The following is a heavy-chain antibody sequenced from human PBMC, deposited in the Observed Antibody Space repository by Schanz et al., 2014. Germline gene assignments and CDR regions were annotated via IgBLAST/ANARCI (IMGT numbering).Heavy chain of an antibody. CDR1: GYTFTGYY. J-gene: IGHJ2*01. Sequence: QVQLVQSGAEVKKPGASVKVSCKASGYTFTGYYMHWVRQAPGQGLEWMGWINPNSGGTNYAQKVQGRVTMTRDTAISTASMELGRLRSDDTAVYYCARAGQVFEYSSVSPIWYFDLWGRGTLVTVSS. D-gene: IGHD6-6*01. V-gene: IGHV1-2*02. CDR3: ARAGQVFEYSSVSPIWYFDL. CDR2: INPNSGGT.